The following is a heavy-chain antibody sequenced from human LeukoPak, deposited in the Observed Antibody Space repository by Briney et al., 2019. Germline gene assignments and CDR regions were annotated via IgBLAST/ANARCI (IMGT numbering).Heavy chain of an antibody. Sequence: SETLSLTCTVSGGSISSYYWSWIRQPPGKGLEWIGYIYYSGSTNYNPSLKSRVTISVDTSKNQFSLKLSSVTAADTAVYYCARGHCSGGSCYPHAFDIWGQGTMVTVSS. J-gene: IGHJ3*02. CDR2: IYYSGST. CDR1: GGSISSYY. V-gene: IGHV4-59*01. D-gene: IGHD2-15*01. CDR3: ARGHCSGGSCYPHAFDI.